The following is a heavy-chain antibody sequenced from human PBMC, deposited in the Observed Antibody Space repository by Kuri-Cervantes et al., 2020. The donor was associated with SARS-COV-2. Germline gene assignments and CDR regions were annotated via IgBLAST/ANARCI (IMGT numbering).Heavy chain of an antibody. J-gene: IGHJ4*02. D-gene: IGHD3-10*01. CDR3: VRGIVGPNYGYTGSYFDS. Sequence: GGSLRLSCTASGFTFSSYAMSWVRQAPGKGLEWVSTVSGSGVSTYYADSVKGRFTISRDNSASTMFLQMNSLRAEDTAVYYCVRGIVGPNYGYTGSYFDSWGQGTLVTVSS. V-gene: IGHV3-23*01. CDR1: GFTFSSYA. CDR2: VSGSGVST.